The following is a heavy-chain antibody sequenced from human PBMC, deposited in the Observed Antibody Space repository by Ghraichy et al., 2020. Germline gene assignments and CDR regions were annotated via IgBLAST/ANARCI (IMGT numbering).Heavy chain of an antibody. V-gene: IGHV1-2*02. Sequence: ASVKVSCKASGYTFTGYYMHWVRQAPGQGLEWMGWINPNSGGTNYAQKFQGRVTMTRDTSINTAYMELSRLRSDDTAVYYCARYSSGWYAFDIWGQGTMVIVSS. D-gene: IGHD6-19*01. J-gene: IGHJ3*02. CDR3: ARYSSGWYAFDI. CDR1: GYTFTGYY. CDR2: INPNSGGT.